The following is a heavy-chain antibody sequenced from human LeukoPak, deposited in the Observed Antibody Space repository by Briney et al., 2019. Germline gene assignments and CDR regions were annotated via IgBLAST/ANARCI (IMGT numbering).Heavy chain of an antibody. J-gene: IGHJ6*03. CDR2: ISWNSGSI. D-gene: IGHD3-9*01. CDR1: RFTFDDYA. Sequence: PGGSLRLSCAASRFTFDDYAMHWVRHAPGKGLEWVSGISWNSGSIGYADSVKGRFTISRDNAKNSLYLQMNSLRAEDMALYYCAKDMTGDYFESYMDVWGKGTTVTVSS. V-gene: IGHV3-9*03. CDR3: AKDMTGDYFESYMDV.